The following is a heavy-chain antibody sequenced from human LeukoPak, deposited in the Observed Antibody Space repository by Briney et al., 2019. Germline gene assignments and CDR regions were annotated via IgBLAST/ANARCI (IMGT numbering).Heavy chain of an antibody. J-gene: IGHJ4*02. CDR3: AKEVTMAAMYYFDY. CDR1: GFXFSSYA. Sequence: GGSLRLSCAASGFXFSSYAISWVRQAPGKGLEWLSAISGSGGSTYYADSVKGRFTISRDNSKNTLYLQMNSLRAEDTAVYYCAKEVTMAAMYYFDYWGQGTLVTVSS. V-gene: IGHV3-23*01. CDR2: ISGSGGST. D-gene: IGHD3-10*01.